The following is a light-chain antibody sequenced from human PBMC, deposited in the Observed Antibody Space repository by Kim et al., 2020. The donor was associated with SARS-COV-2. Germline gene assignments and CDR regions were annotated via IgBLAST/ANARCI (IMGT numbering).Light chain of an antibody. CDR2: RDN. Sequence: RQTATLTCTGNSNNIGNQGAAWLQQHQGHPPKLLSYRDNNRPSGISDRLSASRSGNTASLTITGLQPEDEADYFCSAWDNSLSVWVFVGGTQLTVL. CDR1: SNNIGNQG. V-gene: IGLV10-54*01. J-gene: IGLJ3*02. CDR3: SAWDNSLSVWV.